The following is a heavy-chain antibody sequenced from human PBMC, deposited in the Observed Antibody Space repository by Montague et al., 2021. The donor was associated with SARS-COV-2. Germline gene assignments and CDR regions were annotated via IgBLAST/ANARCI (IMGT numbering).Heavy chain of an antibody. CDR1: GFTFSSYA. D-gene: IGHD7-27*01. CDR3: ARDLVGWGSPFDY. Sequence: SLRLSCAASGFTFSSYAMHWVRQAPGKRLEWVAVISYDGSNKYYADSVKGRFTISRDNSKNTLYLQMNSLRAEDTAVYYCARDLVGWGSPFDYWGQGTLVTVSS. CDR2: ISYDGSNK. J-gene: IGHJ4*02. V-gene: IGHV3-30-3*01.